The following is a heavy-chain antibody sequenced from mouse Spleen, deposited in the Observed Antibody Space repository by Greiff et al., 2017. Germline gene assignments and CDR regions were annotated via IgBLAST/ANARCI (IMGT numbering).Heavy chain of an antibody. CDR1: GFSLSTSGMG. J-gene: IGHJ2*01. CDR2: IYWDDDK. V-gene: IGHV8-12*01. Sequence: QVTLKESGPGILQPSQTLSLTCSFSGFSLSTSGMGVSWIRQPSGKGLEWLAHIYWDDDKRYNPSLKSRLTISKDTSRNQVFLKITSVDTADTATYYCARRERYGKDYFDYWGQGTTLTVSS. D-gene: IGHD1-1*02. CDR3: ARRERYGKDYFDY.